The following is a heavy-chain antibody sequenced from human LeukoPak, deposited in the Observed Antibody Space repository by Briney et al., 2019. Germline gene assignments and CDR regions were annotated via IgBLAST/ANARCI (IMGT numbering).Heavy chain of an antibody. CDR3: AKSRLSGINDAFDI. CDR2: ITGSAVST. D-gene: IGHD3-3*01. Sequence: PGGSLRLSCAACELTFITYGMTWVRQAPGKGLEWVSAITGSAVSTFYADSVKGRFTISRDNSKNTLYLQMNSLRAEDTAVYYCAKSRLSGINDAFDIWGQGTMVTVSS. CDR1: ELTFITYG. J-gene: IGHJ3*02. V-gene: IGHV3-23*01.